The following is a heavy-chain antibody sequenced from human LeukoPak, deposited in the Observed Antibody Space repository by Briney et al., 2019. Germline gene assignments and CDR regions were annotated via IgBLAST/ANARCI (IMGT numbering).Heavy chain of an antibody. CDR2: ISGSGGST. CDR3: ARGLDILTDFDY. Sequence: PGGSLTLSCAASGFTFSSYAMSWHRHAPGHGWEWVSAISGSGGSTYCGDSVKGRFTMSRDNSKNTLYLQMNSLRAEDTAVYYCARGLDILTDFDYWGQGTLVTVSS. D-gene: IGHD3-9*01. CDR1: GFTFSSYA. J-gene: IGHJ4*02. V-gene: IGHV3-23*01.